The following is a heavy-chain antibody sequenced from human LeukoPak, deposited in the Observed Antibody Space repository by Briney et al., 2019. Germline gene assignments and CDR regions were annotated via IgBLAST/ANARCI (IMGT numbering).Heavy chain of an antibody. CDR3: AKDIGDSVGYNYFAS. J-gene: IGHJ4*02. D-gene: IGHD3-22*01. CDR1: GFTFDDYT. Sequence: PGGSLRLSCAASGFTFDDYTMHWVRQAPGKGLEWVSLISWHGSTTKYADSVKGRFTISRDNLKNSLSLQMNSLGPEDTALYYCAKDIGDSVGYNYFASWGQGTLVTVSS. V-gene: IGHV3-43*01. CDR2: ISWHGSTT.